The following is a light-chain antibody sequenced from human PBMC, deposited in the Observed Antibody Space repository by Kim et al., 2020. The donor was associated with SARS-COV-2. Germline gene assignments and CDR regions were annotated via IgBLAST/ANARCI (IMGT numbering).Light chain of an antibody. V-gene: IGLV3-19*01. CDR3: NSRGSNDNVV. CDR2: GKN. CDR1: SLRSYY. Sequence: SSELTQDPAVSVALGQTVRITCQGDSLRSYYATWYQQKPGQAPIVVIYGKNNRTSGIPDRFSGSSSGNTASLTITGTQAGDEADYYCNSRGSNDNVVFGGGTQLTVL. J-gene: IGLJ2*01.